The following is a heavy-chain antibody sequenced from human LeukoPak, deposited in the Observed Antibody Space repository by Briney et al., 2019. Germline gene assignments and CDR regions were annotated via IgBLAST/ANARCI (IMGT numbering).Heavy chain of an antibody. CDR1: GFTVSTNF. Sequence: GGSLRLSCAASGFTVSTNFMAWVRQAPGKGLEWLLVIHSGGSSEYADSVKGRFTISRDTSKNTVYLQMNSLRAEDTAVYYCARDHLYDSSGFPYDAFDIWGQGTMVTVSS. CDR3: ARDHLYDSSGFPYDAFDI. V-gene: IGHV3-53*01. CDR2: IHSGGSS. J-gene: IGHJ3*02. D-gene: IGHD3-22*01.